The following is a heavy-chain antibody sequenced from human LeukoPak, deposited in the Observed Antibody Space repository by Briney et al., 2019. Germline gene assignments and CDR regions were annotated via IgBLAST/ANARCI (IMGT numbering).Heavy chain of an antibody. CDR2: INPSGGST. D-gene: IGHD2-2*01. V-gene: IGHV1-46*01. CDR1: GYTFTSYY. Sequence: ASVKVSCKASGYTFTSYYMHWVRQAPGQGLEWMGIINPSGGSTSYAQKFQGRVTMTRDMSTSTVYMELSSLRSEDTAVYYCARDYCSSTSGSENYYYMDVWGKGTTATVSS. CDR3: ARDYCSSTSGSENYYYMDV. J-gene: IGHJ6*03.